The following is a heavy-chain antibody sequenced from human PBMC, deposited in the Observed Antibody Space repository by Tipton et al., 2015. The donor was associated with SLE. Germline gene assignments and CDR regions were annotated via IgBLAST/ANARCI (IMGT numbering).Heavy chain of an antibody. Sequence: TLSLTCTVSGGSISSHYWSWIRQPPGKGLEWIGYIYYSGSTNYNPSLKSRVTISVDMSKNQFSPKLSSVTAADTAVYYCARVLGGSGWPTGELDYWGQGTLVTVSS. CDR2: IYYSGST. V-gene: IGHV4-59*08. CDR3: ARVLGGSGWPTGELDY. J-gene: IGHJ4*02. D-gene: IGHD6-19*01. CDR1: GGSISSHY.